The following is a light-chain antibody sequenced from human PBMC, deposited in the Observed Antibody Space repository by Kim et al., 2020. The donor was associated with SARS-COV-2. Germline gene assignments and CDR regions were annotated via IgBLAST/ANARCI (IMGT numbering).Light chain of an antibody. CDR1: QSVTSD. CDR2: DAS. V-gene: IGKV3-11*01. Sequence: ETVLTQSPGTLYLSPGERATLSCRASQSVTSDLAWYQQKSGQAPWLLIYDASNRATGVPARFSGSGSGTDFSLTISSLEPEDFAVYYCQQRHAWPVTFGQGTRLEIK. CDR3: QQRHAWPVT. J-gene: IGKJ5*01.